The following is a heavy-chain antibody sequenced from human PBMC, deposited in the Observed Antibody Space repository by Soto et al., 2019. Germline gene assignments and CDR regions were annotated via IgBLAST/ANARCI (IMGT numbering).Heavy chain of an antibody. V-gene: IGHV1-46*01. CDR1: GYTFTSYY. D-gene: IGHD6-6*01. CDR2: INPSGGST. J-gene: IGHJ4*02. CDR3: AKKLPDLWSSSSYYFDS. Sequence: ASVKVSCKASGYTFTSYYMHWVRQAPGQGLEWMGIINPSGGSTSYAQKFQGRVTMTRDTSTSTVYMELSSLRSEDTAVYYCAKKLPDLWSSSSYYFDSWGQGTLVTVSS.